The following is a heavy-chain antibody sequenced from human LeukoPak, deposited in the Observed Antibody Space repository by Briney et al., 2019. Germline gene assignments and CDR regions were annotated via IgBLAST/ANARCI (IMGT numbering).Heavy chain of an antibody. CDR3: ARDWDPLYYYGSGSYLYPLRYYGMDV. J-gene: IGHJ6*02. V-gene: IGHV3-30*03. D-gene: IGHD3-10*01. CDR2: ISYDGSNK. Sequence: PGGSLRLSCAASGFTFSSYGMHWVRQAPGEGLEWVAVISYDGSNKYYADSVKGRFTISRDNSKNTLYLQMNSLRAEDTAVYYCARDWDPLYYYGSGSYLYPLRYYGMDVWGQGTTVTVSS. CDR1: GFTFSSYG.